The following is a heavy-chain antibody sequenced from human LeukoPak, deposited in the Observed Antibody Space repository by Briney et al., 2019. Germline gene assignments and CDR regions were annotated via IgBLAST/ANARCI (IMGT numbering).Heavy chain of an antibody. Sequence: RGSLRLSCAASGFTFSSYGMHWVRQAPGKGLEWVAVISYDGSNKYYADSVKGRFTISRDNSMNTLYLQMNSLRAEDTAVYYCAKDYDFWSGYSLAFDIWGQGTMVTVSS. CDR2: ISYDGSNK. D-gene: IGHD3-3*01. CDR1: GFTFSSYG. CDR3: AKDYDFWSGYSLAFDI. J-gene: IGHJ3*02. V-gene: IGHV3-30*18.